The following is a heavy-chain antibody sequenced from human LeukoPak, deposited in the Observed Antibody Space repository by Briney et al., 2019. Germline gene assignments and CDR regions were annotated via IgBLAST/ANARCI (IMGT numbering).Heavy chain of an antibody. D-gene: IGHD6-19*01. Sequence: SETLSLTCAVYGGSFSGYYWCWIRQPPGKGLGWIGEINHSGSTNYNPSLKSRVTISVDTSNNEFFLKLRSMTAADTAEYYCARFTIAVEEGHWFDPWGQGTLVTVSS. CDR3: ARFTIAVEEGHWFDP. CDR1: GGSFSGYY. V-gene: IGHV4-34*01. CDR2: INHSGST. J-gene: IGHJ5*02.